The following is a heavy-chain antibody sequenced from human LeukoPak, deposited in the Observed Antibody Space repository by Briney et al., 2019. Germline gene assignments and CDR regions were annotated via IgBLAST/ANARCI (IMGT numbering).Heavy chain of an antibody. J-gene: IGHJ4*02. CDR1: LLTFSIYS. CDR3: ARDSGTARTRFDY. V-gene: IGHV3-21*01. D-gene: IGHD1-26*01. CDR2: ISSSSSYI. Sequence: GGALILSCSSSLLTFSIYSMDSVLQPPGKGLEWDSSISSSSSYIYYADSVKGRFTISRANAKNSLYLQMKSLRAEDTAVYYCARDSGTARTRFDYWGEGTLVTVSS.